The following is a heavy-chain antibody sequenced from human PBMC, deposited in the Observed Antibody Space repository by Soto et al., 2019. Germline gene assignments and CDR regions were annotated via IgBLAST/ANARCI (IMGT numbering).Heavy chain of an antibody. CDR3: TRLISAAQDY. J-gene: IGHJ4*02. CDR1: GFVFKDSS. D-gene: IGHD3-10*01. CDR2: IRDRAYNYAT. Sequence: EVLLVESGGGLVQPGGSLKLSCEASGFVFKDSSIHWVRQASGKGLEWVGRIRDRAYNYATAYAALVKGRFTISRDDSNNKAYLQMDSLKTEDTAIYYCTRLISAAQDYWGQGTLVTVSS. V-gene: IGHV3-73*01.